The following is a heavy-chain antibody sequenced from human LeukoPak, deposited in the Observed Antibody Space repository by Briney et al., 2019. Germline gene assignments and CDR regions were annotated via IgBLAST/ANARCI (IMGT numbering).Heavy chain of an antibody. V-gene: IGHV1-69*05. CDR2: IIPIFGTA. CDR1: GYSFTNYG. J-gene: IGHJ3*02. D-gene: IGHD3-3*01. Sequence: SVKVSCKASGYSFTNYGFNWVRQAPGQGLEWMGGIIPIFGTANYAQKFQGRVTITTDESTSTAYMELSSLRSEDTAVYYCARGKPPNTISYAFDIWGQGTMVTVSS. CDR3: ARGKPPNTISYAFDI.